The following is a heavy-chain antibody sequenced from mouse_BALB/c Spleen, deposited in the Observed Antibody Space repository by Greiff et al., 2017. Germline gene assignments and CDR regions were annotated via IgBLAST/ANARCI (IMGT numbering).Heavy chain of an antibody. V-gene: IGHV1-69*02. CDR2: IDPSDSYT. Sequence: VQLQQPGAELVKPGASVKLSCKASGYTFTSYWMHWVKQRPGQGLEWIGEIDPSDSYTNYNQKFKGKATLTVDKSSSTAYMQLSSLTSEDSAVYYCARYYGKSSFAYWGQGTLVTVSA. D-gene: IGHD2-1*01. CDR1: GYTFTSYW. J-gene: IGHJ3*01. CDR3: ARYYGKSSFAY.